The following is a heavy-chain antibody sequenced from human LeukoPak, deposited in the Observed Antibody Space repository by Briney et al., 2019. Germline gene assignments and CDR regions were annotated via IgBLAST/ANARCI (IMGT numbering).Heavy chain of an antibody. CDR2: IHTSGSS. D-gene: IGHD1-26*01. CDR1: GGSLSTYY. Sequence: SETLSLTCTVSGGSLSTYYWGWIRQPPGKGLEWIGYIHTSGSSNQNPSLKSRVTISVDTSKNQFSLKLSSVTAADTAVYYCARLGSLWEVGFDPWGQGTLVTVSS. V-gene: IGHV4-4*09. J-gene: IGHJ5*02. CDR3: ARLGSLWEVGFDP.